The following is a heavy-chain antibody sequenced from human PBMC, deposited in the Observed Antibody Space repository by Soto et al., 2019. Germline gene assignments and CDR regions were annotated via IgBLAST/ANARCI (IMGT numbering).Heavy chain of an antibody. Sequence: PAGSLRLSCAASGFTFSNYAVTWVRQAPWKGLEWVSTIRGSGGSTYYADSVKGRFTISRDNSKNTLYLQMNSLRAEDTAVYYCAKDQGSSWYEIDYWGQGTLVTVSS. CDR3: AKDQGSSWYEIDY. V-gene: IGHV3-23*01. CDR1: GFTFSNYA. J-gene: IGHJ4*02. D-gene: IGHD6-13*01. CDR2: IRGSGGST.